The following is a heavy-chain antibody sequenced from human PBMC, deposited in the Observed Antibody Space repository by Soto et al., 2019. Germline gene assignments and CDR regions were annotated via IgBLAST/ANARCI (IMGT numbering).Heavy chain of an antibody. J-gene: IGHJ4*02. D-gene: IGHD3-22*01. Sequence: TLSLTCTVSVGSVSSGSYYWSWIRQPPGKGLEWIGYIYYSGSTNYNPSLKSRVTISVDTSKNQFSLKLSSVTAADTAVYYCARSLIGPIDPGVLDYWGQGTLVTVSS. CDR2: IYYSGST. CDR1: VGSVSSGSYY. CDR3: ARSLIGPIDPGVLDY. V-gene: IGHV4-61*01.